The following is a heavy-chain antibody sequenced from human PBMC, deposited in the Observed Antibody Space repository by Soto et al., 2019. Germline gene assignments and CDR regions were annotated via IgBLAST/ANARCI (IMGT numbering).Heavy chain of an antibody. Sequence: QVQLQESGPGLVKPSQTLSLTCTVSGGSISSGDYYWSWIRQPPGKGLEWIGYIYYSGSTYYNPSLKIRVTISVDTSKNQSSLKLSSVTAADTAVYYCVRARQWLVLPSWYFDLWGRGTLVTVSS. CDR3: VRARQWLVLPSWYFDL. CDR2: IYYSGST. V-gene: IGHV4-30-4*01. J-gene: IGHJ2*01. D-gene: IGHD6-19*01. CDR1: GGSISSGDYY.